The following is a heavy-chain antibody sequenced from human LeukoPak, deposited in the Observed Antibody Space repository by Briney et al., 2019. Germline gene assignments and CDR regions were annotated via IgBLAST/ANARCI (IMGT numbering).Heavy chain of an antibody. Sequence: ASVEVSCKASGYTXTGYYMHWVRQAPGQGLEWMGWINPNSGGTNYAQKFQGRVTMTRDTSISTAYMELSRLRSDDTAVYYCARDSGYSGYDSWFDPWGQGTLVTVSS. J-gene: IGHJ5*02. CDR2: INPNSGGT. D-gene: IGHD5-12*01. CDR3: ARDSGYSGYDSWFDP. V-gene: IGHV1-2*02. CDR1: GYTXTGYY.